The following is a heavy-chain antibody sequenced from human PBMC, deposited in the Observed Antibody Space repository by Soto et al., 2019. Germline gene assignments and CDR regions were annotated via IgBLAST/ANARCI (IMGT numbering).Heavy chain of an antibody. V-gene: IGHV4-30-2*01. CDR2: INHSGST. D-gene: IGHD2-8*02. J-gene: IGHJ4*02. CDR3: ARDKITGLFDY. CDR1: GGSISSGGYS. Sequence: PSETLSLTCDVSGGSISSGGYSWSWIRQPPGKGLEWIGEINHSGSTNYNPSLKSRVTISVDTSKNQFSLKLTSVTAADTAVYYCARDKITGLFDYWGQGTLVTVSS.